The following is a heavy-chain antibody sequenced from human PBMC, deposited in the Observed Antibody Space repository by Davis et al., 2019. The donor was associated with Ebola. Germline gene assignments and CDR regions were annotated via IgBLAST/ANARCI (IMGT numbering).Heavy chain of an antibody. D-gene: IGHD6-19*01. CDR3: AKGGGVAVAGFDY. CDR2: IWYDGSNK. V-gene: IGHV3-33*03. CDR1: GFTFSSYG. Sequence: GESLKISCAASGFTFSSYGMHWVRQAPGKGLEWVAVIWYDGSNKYYADSVKGRFTISRDNAKNTLYLQMNSLRAEDTAVYYCAKGGGVAVAGFDYWGQGTLVTVSS. J-gene: IGHJ4*02.